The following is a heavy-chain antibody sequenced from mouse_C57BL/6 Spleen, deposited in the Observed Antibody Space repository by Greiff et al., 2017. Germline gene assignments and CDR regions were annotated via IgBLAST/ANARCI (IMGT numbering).Heavy chain of an antibody. V-gene: IGHV1-76*01. J-gene: IGHJ2*01. Sequence: VKLMESGAELVRPGASVKLSCKASGYTFTDYYINWVKQRPGQGLEWIARIYPGSGNTYYNEKFKGKATLTAEKSSSTAYMQLSSLTSEDSAVYFCARGEPYYFDYWGQGTTLTVSS. CDR3: ARGEPYYFDY. CDR2: IYPGSGNT. CDR1: GYTFTDYY.